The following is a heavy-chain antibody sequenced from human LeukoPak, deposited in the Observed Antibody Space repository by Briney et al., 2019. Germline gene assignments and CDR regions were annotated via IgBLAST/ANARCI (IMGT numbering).Heavy chain of an antibody. CDR1: GYTFTGYY. CDR3: ARDSLPGEDGSGTIDP. Sequence: ASVKVSCKASGYTFTGYYMHWVRQAPGQGLEWMGWINAGNGNTKYSQEFQGRVTITRDTSASTAYMDLSRLRSGDTAVYYCARDSLPGEDGSGTIDPWGQGTLVTVSS. V-gene: IGHV1/OR15-3*02. D-gene: IGHD3-10*01. J-gene: IGHJ5*02. CDR2: INAGNGNT.